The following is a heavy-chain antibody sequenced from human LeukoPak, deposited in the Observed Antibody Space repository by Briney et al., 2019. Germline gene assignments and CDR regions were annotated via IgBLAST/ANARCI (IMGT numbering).Heavy chain of an antibody. Sequence: QAGGSLRLSCAASGFTFSSYWMHWVRQAPGKGLEWVAVIWYDGSNKYYADSVKGRFTISRDNSKNTLYLQMNSLRAEDTAVYYCARVRSSGWYSCLDYWGQGTLVTVSS. CDR3: ARVRSSGWYSCLDY. J-gene: IGHJ4*02. CDR1: GFTFSSYW. CDR2: IWYDGSNK. D-gene: IGHD6-19*01. V-gene: IGHV3-33*08.